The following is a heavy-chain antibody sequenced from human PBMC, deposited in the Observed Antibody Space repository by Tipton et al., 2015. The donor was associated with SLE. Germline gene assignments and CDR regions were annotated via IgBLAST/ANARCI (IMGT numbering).Heavy chain of an antibody. J-gene: IGHJ5*02. CDR1: GGSISSYY. CDR2: IYYTGST. Sequence: LRLSCTVSGGSISSYYWSWIRQPPGKGLEWIGNIYYTGSTNYNPSLMSRVTISVDMSKNQFSVKLISVTAADTAVYYCARGNYFDPWGQGTLVTVSS. CDR3: ARGNYFDP. D-gene: IGHD1-7*01. V-gene: IGHV4-59*01.